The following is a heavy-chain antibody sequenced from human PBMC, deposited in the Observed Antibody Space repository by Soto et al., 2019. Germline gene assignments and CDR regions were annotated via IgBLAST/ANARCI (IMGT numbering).Heavy chain of an antibody. Sequence: QVQLVESGGGVVQPGRSLRLSCAASVFTFSSYAMHWVRQAPGKGLEWVAVISYDGSNKYYADSVKGRFTISRDNSKNTLYLQMNSLRADDTAVYYCARDGSGSNFYWGHGTLVNVSS. V-gene: IGHV3-30-3*01. CDR1: VFTFSSYA. J-gene: IGHJ4*01. D-gene: IGHD3-22*01. CDR2: ISYDGSNK. CDR3: ARDGSGSNFY.